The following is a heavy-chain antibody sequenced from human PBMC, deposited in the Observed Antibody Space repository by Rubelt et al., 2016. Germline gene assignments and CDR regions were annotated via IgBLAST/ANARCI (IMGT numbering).Heavy chain of an antibody. D-gene: IGHD1-26*01. CDR2: INHSGRT. J-gene: IGHJ2*01. Sequence: QVQLQQWGAGLLMPSETLSLTCAVYGGSFSGYYWSWIRQPPGKGLEWIGEINHSGRTNYNPSLKSRVTISVDTAKNQFSLKLSSVTAADTAVYYCARRRRYSGSSYWYFDLWGRGTLVTVSS. CDR1: GGSFSGYY. V-gene: IGHV4-34*01. CDR3: ARRRRYSGSSYWYFDL.